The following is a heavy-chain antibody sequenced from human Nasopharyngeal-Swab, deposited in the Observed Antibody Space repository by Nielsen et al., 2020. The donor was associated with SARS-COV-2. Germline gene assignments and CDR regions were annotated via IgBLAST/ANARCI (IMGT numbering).Heavy chain of an antibody. CDR3: ARDVGYSYGYPGGVLGY. CDR2: IYDRGST. Sequence: SETLSLTCTVSGGSISSGGYYWSWIRQHPGKGLEWIGYIYDRGSTYYNPSLKSRVTISVDTSKNQFSLKLSSVTAADTAVYYCARDVGYSYGYPGGVLGYWGQGTLVTVSS. J-gene: IGHJ4*02. CDR1: GGSISSGGYY. D-gene: IGHD5-18*01. V-gene: IGHV4-31*03.